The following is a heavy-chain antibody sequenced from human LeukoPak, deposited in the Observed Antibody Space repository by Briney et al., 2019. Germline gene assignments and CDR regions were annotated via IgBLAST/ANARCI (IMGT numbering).Heavy chain of an antibody. V-gene: IGHV4-39*01. CDR2: ILYSGST. CDR3: ARQGGLWLRATFDY. CDR1: VGSLSSTHYY. J-gene: IGHJ4*02. D-gene: IGHD5-18*01. Sequence: VRPSEALSLTCTVSVGSLSSTHYYWGWIRQPPGKGLECIGSILYSGSTYYNPSLTSRDTISVDTSKTQSSLRLTSVTASDTAVYYCARQGGLWLRATFDYWGQGTLVTVSS.